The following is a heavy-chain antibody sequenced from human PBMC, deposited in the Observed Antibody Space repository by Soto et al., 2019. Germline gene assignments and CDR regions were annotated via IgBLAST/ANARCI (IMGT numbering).Heavy chain of an antibody. CDR2: INAGNGNT. J-gene: IGHJ6*02. Sequence: ASVKVSCKASGHTFTSYAMHWVRQAPGQRLEWMGWINAGNGNTKYSQKFQGRVTITRDTSASTAYMELSSLRSEDTAVYYCARFGGYYDSSGYYYYYYGMDVWGQGTTVTVSS. CDR3: ARFGGYYDSSGYYYYYYGMDV. D-gene: IGHD3-22*01. V-gene: IGHV1-3*01. CDR1: GHTFTSYA.